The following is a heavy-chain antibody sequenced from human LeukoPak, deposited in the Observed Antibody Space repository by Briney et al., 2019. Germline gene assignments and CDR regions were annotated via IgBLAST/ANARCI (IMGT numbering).Heavy chain of an antibody. V-gene: IGHV3-23*01. J-gene: IGHJ4*02. CDR1: GFTFSSYV. CDR3: AKPGTGFDY. CDR2: ISGSGGTT. D-gene: IGHD6-13*01. Sequence: GGSLRLSCAASGFTFSSYVMSWVRQAPGKGLEWVSVISGSGGTTYYADSVKGRFTISRDNSKNTLYLQMNSLRAEDTAVYYCAKPGTGFDYWGQGTLVTVSS.